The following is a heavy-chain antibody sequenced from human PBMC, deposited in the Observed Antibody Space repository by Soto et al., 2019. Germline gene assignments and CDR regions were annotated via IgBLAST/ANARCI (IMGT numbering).Heavy chain of an antibody. CDR2: INHSGST. Sequence: TSETLSLTCGVYGGSFSGYYWSWIRQPPGKGLEWIGEINHSGSTNYNPSLKSRVTISVDTSKNQFSLKLSSVTAADTAVYYCARAAATHGSTSDAFDIWGQGTMVTVSS. J-gene: IGHJ3*02. D-gene: IGHD1-1*01. CDR1: GGSFSGYY. CDR3: ARAAATHGSTSDAFDI. V-gene: IGHV4-34*01.